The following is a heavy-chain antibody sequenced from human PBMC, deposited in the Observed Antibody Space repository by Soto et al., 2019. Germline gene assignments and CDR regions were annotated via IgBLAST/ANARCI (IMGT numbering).Heavy chain of an antibody. CDR1: GGSISSGDYY. J-gene: IGHJ3*02. CDR3: ARPLTPLRGTDAFDI. Sequence: QVQLQESGPGLVRPSQTLSLTCTVSGGSISSGDYYWSWIRQPPGKGLEWIGVIYYSGITYYNPSLESRVIISVDMSKNQFSLKLSSVNAADTAVYYCARPLTPLRGTDAFDIWGQGTMVTVSS. V-gene: IGHV4-30-4*01. CDR2: IYYSGIT. D-gene: IGHD1-1*01.